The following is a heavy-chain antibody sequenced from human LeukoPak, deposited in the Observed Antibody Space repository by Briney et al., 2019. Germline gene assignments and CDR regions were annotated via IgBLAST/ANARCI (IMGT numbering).Heavy chain of an antibody. CDR2: IYTSGST. CDR3: ARGYQLHYFNY. Sequence: SETLSLTCTVSGGSISSYYWSWIRQPAGKGLEWIGRIYTSGSTNYNPSLKSRVTIPVDTSKNQFSLKLNSVTAADTAVYYCARGYQLHYFNYWGQGTLVTVSS. D-gene: IGHD2-2*01. V-gene: IGHV4-4*07. CDR1: GGSISSYY. J-gene: IGHJ4*02.